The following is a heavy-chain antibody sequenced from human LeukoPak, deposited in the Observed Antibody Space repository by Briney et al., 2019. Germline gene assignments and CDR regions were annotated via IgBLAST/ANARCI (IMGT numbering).Heavy chain of an antibody. J-gene: IGHJ3*02. CDR2: IWPGDSDT. CDR1: GYSFTTYW. Sequence: GESLKISCKGSGYSFTTYWIGWVRQMPGKGLEWMGIIWPGDSDTRYSPSFQGQVTISVDKSISTAYLQWSSLKASDTAMYYCARHRFSQSRDASDIWGQGTMVTVSS. CDR3: ARHRFSQSRDASDI. V-gene: IGHV5-51*01. D-gene: IGHD6-19*01.